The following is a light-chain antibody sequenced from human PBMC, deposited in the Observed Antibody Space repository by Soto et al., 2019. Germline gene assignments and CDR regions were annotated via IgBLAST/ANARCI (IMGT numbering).Light chain of an antibody. CDR1: QSVNSF. V-gene: IGKV3-11*01. CDR2: DAS. CDR3: QQRDNWPT. J-gene: IGKJ2*01. Sequence: EIVLTQSPATLSLSPGERATLSCRASQSVNSFLAWYQQKPCQAPRLLIYDASNRATGIPARFSGGGSGTDFTLTISSLEPEDFAVYYCQQRDNWPTFGQGTKLEIK.